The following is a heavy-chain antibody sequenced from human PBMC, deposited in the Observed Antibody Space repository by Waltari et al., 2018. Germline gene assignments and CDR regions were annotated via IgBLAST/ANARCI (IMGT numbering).Heavy chain of an antibody. CDR2: IANSGIT. V-gene: IGHV4-31*03. Sequence: QVQLHESGPGVVKPSQTLYLTCTVSGGSISSGGYYWRWIRQHPGNGLEWIGYIANSGITYYNPNLKRRVTISADTSKIKSSLKLSSVTAADTAVYYCARDRLGSCYFDYWGQGTLVTVSS. CDR1: GGSISSGGYY. CDR3: ARDRLGSCYFDY. D-gene: IGHD2-15*01. J-gene: IGHJ4*02.